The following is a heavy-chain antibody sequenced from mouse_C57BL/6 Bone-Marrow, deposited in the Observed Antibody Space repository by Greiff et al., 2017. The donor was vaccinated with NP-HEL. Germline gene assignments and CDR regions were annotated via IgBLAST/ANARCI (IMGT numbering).Heavy chain of an antibody. CDR2: IDPETGGT. J-gene: IGHJ4*01. CDR1: GYTFTDYE. CDR3: TRGGTTVVAGGY. V-gene: IGHV1-15*01. D-gene: IGHD1-1*01. Sequence: VKLMESGAELVRPGASVTLSCKASGYTFTDYEMHWVKQTPVHGLEWIGAIDPETGGTAYNQKFKGKAILTADKSSSTAYMELRSLTSEDSAVYYCTRGGTTVVAGGYWGQGTSVTVSS.